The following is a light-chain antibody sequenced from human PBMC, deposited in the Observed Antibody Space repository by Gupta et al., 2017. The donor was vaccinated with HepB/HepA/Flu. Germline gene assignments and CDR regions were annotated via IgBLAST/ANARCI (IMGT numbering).Light chain of an antibody. CDR3: KSRDISGDLVI. Sequence: SSELTQDPAVSVALGQTVRITCQGDSLTSYYASWYQQKPGQAPLLVVYGKNNRPSGIPDRFSGSTSGNTASLTITGAQAEDEADYYCKSRDISGDLVIFAGGTKLTVL. J-gene: IGLJ2*01. CDR2: GKN. V-gene: IGLV3-19*01. CDR1: SLTSYY.